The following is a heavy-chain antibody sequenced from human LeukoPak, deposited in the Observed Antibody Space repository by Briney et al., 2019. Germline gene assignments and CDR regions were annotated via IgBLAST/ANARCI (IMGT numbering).Heavy chain of an antibody. J-gene: IGHJ4*02. D-gene: IGHD6-13*01. Sequence: GASVKVSCKASGYTFTNYDINWVRQATGQGLEWMGWMNPNSGDSHSVDKFQGRVTMTRDTSIRTAYMELSSPRSEDTAVYYCARVTRIAAAGRFGYWGQGTLVTVSS. CDR2: MNPNSGDS. CDR1: GYTFTNYD. V-gene: IGHV1-8*01. CDR3: ARVTRIAAAGRFGY.